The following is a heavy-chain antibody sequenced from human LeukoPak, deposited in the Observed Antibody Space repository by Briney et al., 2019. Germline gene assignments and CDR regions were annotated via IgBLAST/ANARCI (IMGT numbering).Heavy chain of an antibody. CDR2: MNPNSGNT. J-gene: IGHJ4*02. V-gene: IGHV1-8*03. Sequence: ASVKVSCKASGYTFTSYDINWVRQATGQGLEWMGWMNPNSGNTGYAQKFQGRVTITRNTSISTAYMELSSLRSGDTAVYYCARGGPMVTYYFDYWGQGTLVTVSS. D-gene: IGHD3-10*01. CDR1: GYTFTSYD. CDR3: ARGGPMVTYYFDY.